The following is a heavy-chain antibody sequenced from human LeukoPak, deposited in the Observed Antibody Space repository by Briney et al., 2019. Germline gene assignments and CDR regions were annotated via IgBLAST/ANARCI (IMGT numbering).Heavy chain of an antibody. CDR2: IYYSEKT. CDR1: GGSISSNNNY. J-gene: IGHJ5*02. D-gene: IGHD4-17*01. V-gene: IGHV4-39*01. Sequence: SETLSLTCTVFGGSISSNNNYWAWIRQPPGKGLEWIGAIYYSEKTYYNPSLKSRVIISVDMSKNQFSLKLRSMTAAATSVYYCVRRGDYGDPITSWGQGTLVTVSS. CDR3: VRRGDYGDPITS.